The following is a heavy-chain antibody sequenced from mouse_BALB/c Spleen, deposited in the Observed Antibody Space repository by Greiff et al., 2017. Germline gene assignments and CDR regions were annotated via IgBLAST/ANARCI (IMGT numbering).Heavy chain of an antibody. CDR3: ARDPGEFAY. V-gene: IGHV5-17*02. J-gene: IGHJ3*01. Sequence: DVQLVESGGGLVQPGGSRKLSCAASGFTFSSFGMHWVRQAPEKGLEWVAYISSGSSTIYYADTVKGRFTISRDNPKNTLFLQMTSLRSEDTAMYYCARDPGEFAYWGEGTLVTVSA. CDR2: ISSGSSTI. CDR1: GFTFSSFG.